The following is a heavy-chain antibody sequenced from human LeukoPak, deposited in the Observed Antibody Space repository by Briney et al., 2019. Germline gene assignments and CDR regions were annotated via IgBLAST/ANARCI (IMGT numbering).Heavy chain of an antibody. CDR3: AKSLDGDTQGY. CDR2: LSGSGGTT. V-gene: IGHV3-23*01. J-gene: IGHJ4*02. CDR1: GFTFSTYA. D-gene: IGHD4-17*01. Sequence: GSLRLSCAASGFTFSTYAMSWVRQAPGKGLEWVSTLSGSGGTTYYAASVRGRFTISRDNSKNTLYLQMNSLRAEDTAVYYCAKSLDGDTQGYWGQGTQVTVSS.